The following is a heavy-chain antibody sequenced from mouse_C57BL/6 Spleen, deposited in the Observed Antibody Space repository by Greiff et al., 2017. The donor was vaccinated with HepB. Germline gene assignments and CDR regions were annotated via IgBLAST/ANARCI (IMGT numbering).Heavy chain of an antibody. V-gene: IGHV1-50*01. J-gene: IGHJ2*01. D-gene: IGHD1-1*01. CDR1: GYTFTSYW. CDR3: VCHYYGSSYSDY. CDR2: IDPSDSYT. Sequence: QVQLQQPGAELVKPGASVKLSCKASGYTFTSYWMQWVKQRPGQGLEWIGEIDPSDSYTNYNQKFKGKATLTVDTSSSTAYMQLSSLTSEDSAVYYCVCHYYGSSYSDYWGQGTTLTVSS.